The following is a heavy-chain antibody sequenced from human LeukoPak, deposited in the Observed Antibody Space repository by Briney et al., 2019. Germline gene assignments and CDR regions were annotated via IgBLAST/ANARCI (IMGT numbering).Heavy chain of an antibody. CDR2: IYHSGGT. V-gene: IGHV4-38-2*01. D-gene: IGHD2-2*02. CDR3: ARHPLIVVVPAAIGGNWYFDL. CDR1: GYSISSGYY. Sequence: SETLSLTCAVSGYSISSGYYWGWIRPPPGKGLEWIGSIYHSGGTYYNLSLKSRVTISVDTSKNQFSLKLSSVTAADTAVYYCARHPLIVVVPAAIGGNWYFDLWGRGTLVTVSS. J-gene: IGHJ2*01.